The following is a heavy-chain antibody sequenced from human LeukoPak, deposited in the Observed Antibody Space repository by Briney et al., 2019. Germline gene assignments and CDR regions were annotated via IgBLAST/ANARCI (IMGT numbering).Heavy chain of an antibody. CDR2: IYYTGRT. D-gene: IGHD3-22*01. Sequence: SETLSLTCTVSGVSFSSSSYYWGWLRQPPGMGLEWIVDIYYTGRTYYNSSLKSRPIISVNTSKAQFSLKLASVTAADTAVYYCARRRYYDSTGYLDWGQGTLITVSS. V-gene: IGHV4-39*01. J-gene: IGHJ1*01. CDR3: ARRRYYDSTGYLD. CDR1: GVSFSSSSYY.